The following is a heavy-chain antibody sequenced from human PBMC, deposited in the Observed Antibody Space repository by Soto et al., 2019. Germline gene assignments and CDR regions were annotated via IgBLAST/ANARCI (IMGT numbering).Heavy chain of an antibody. V-gene: IGHV3-30-3*01. D-gene: IGHD2-21*02. J-gene: IGHJ4*02. CDR2: ISYDGSNK. Sequence: PGGSLRLSCAASGFTFSSYAMHWVRQAPGKGLEWVAVISYDGSNKYYADSVKGRFTISRDNSKNTLYLQMNSLRAEDTAVYYCARGEVMTAILGYWGQGTLVTVSS. CDR3: ARGEVMTAILGY. CDR1: GFTFSSYA.